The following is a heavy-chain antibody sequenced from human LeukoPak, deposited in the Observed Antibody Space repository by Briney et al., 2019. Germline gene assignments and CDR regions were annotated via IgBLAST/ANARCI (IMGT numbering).Heavy chain of an antibody. CDR1: GFTFSDYY. CDR2: ISSSGSTI. CDR3: AREARRLLWFGELLDDY. D-gene: IGHD3-10*01. J-gene: IGHJ4*02. V-gene: IGHV3-11*01. Sequence: GSLRLSCAASGFTFSDYYMSWIRQAPGKGLEWVSYISSSGSTIYYADSVKGRFTISRDNAKNSLYLQMNSLRAEDTAVYYCAREARRLLWFGELLDDYWGQGTLVTVSS.